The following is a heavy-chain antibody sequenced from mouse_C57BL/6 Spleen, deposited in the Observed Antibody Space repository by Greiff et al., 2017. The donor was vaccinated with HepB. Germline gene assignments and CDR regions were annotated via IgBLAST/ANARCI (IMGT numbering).Heavy chain of an antibody. CDR1: GYTFTSYW. Sequence: EVQLQQSGTVLARPGASVKMSCKTSGYTFTSYWMHWVKQRPGQGLEWIGAIYPGNSDTSSNQKFKGKAKLTAATSASTAYMELSSLTNEDSAVYYYTRGGLAIDYWGQGTSVTVSS. CDR2: IYPGNSDT. V-gene: IGHV1-5*01. J-gene: IGHJ4*01. D-gene: IGHD2-2*01. CDR3: TRGGLAIDY.